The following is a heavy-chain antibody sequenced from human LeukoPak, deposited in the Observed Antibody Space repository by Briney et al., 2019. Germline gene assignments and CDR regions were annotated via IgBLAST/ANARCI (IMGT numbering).Heavy chain of an antibody. CDR2: ISDSGGST. CDR3: VHGYSFGPYGIDV. V-gene: IGHV3-64D*09. CDR1: AFSFGSYS. D-gene: IGHD2-15*01. J-gene: IGHJ6*02. Sequence: GRSLRLSCSASAFSFGSYSMDWVRQAPGKGLEYVSAISDSGGSTYYADSVKGRFTISRDNSKNTLYLQMSSLRAEDTAVYFCVHGYSFGPYGIDVWGQGTTVTVSS.